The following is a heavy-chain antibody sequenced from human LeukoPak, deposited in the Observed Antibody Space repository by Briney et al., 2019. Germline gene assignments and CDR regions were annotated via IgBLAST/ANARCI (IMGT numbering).Heavy chain of an antibody. CDR3: ARVSTTVTTNHYYYYGMDV. CDR1: GFTFSTYS. Sequence: GGSLRLSCAASGFTFSTYSMNWVRQAPGKGLEWVSSISSSSSYIYYADSVKGRFTISRDNAKNSLYLQMNSLRAEDAAVYYCARVSTTVTTNHYYYYGMDVWGQGTTVTVSS. CDR2: ISSSSSYI. V-gene: IGHV3-21*01. J-gene: IGHJ6*02. D-gene: IGHD4-17*01.